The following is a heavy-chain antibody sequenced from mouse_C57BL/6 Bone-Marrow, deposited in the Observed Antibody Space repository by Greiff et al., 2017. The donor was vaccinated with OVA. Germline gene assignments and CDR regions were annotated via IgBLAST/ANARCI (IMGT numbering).Heavy chain of an antibody. CDR1: GFTFSSYG. CDR3: GRLEGRDYFDY. CDR2: ISSGGSYT. J-gene: IGHJ2*01. V-gene: IGHV5-6*01. Sequence: DVQLVESGGDLVKPGGSLKLSCAASGFTFSSYGMSWVRQTPDKRLEWVGTISSGGSYTYYPDSVKGRFTISGDNATSTLYLQMSSLKSEDTAMYYCGRLEGRDYFDYWGQGTTLTVSS. D-gene: IGHD3-3*01.